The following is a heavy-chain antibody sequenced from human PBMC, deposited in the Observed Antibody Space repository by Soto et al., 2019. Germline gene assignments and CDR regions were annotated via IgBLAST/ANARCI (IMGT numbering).Heavy chain of an antibody. D-gene: IGHD6-6*01. CDR1: GDSISSSGYY. J-gene: IGHJ5*02. Sequence: QLQLQESGPGLVKPSETLSLTCTVSGDSISSSGYYWGWIRQPPGKGLEWIGTIYYSGSTYYNPSLKSRVTISVDTSNNQFSLKLSSVTAADTAVYYCARRRSVARPNWFGPWGQGTLVTVSS. CDR3: ARRRSVARPNWFGP. V-gene: IGHV4-39*01. CDR2: IYYSGST.